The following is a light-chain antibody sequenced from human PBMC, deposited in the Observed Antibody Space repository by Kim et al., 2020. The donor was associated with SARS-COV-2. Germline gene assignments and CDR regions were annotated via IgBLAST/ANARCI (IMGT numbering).Light chain of an antibody. CDR2: GAS. J-gene: IGKJ4*01. Sequence: DIVLTQSPATLSVSPGERVTLFCGASQTVSRNSLAWYQHKPGLAPRLLIYGASTRAADTPDRFGGGGSGADFSLTITRMEPEDFAVYYCQQYGSSPLTFGGGTKLEI. CDR1: QTVSRNS. CDR3: QQYGSSPLT. V-gene: IGKV3D-20*01.